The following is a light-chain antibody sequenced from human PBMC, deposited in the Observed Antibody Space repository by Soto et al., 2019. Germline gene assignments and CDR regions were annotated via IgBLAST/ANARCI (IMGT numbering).Light chain of an antibody. J-gene: IGKJ1*01. CDR2: AAS. CDR3: LQDYTYPRT. Sequence: AIQMTQSPSSLSASVGDRVTITCRASQGIRNHLGWYQQKPGRAPQLLIFAASNLQSGVPSRFSGSGSGTDFPLSISSLQPEDFATYYCLQDYTYPRTFGQGTKVEI. CDR1: QGIRNH. V-gene: IGKV1-6*01.